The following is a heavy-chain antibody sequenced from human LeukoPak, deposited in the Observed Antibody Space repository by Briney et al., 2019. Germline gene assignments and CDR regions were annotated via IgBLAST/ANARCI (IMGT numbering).Heavy chain of an antibody. D-gene: IGHD6-6*01. Sequence: GESLRLSCAASGFTFSDYYMSWIRQAPGKGLEWVSYISSSGSTIYYADSVKGRFTISRDNAKNSLYLQMNSLRAEDTAVYYCAREDLIAARPLDYWGQGTLVTVSS. V-gene: IGHV3-11*01. J-gene: IGHJ4*02. CDR2: ISSSGSTI. CDR1: GFTFSDYY. CDR3: AREDLIAARPLDY.